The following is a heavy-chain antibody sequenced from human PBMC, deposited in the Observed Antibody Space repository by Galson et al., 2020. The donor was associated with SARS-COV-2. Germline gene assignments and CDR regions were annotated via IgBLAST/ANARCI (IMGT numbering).Heavy chain of an antibody. V-gene: IGHV1-69*10. CDR3: ARSNSYYDILTGYYGYWYFDL. CDR1: GGTFSSYA. Sequence: KISCKASGGTFSSYAISWVRQAPGQGLEWMGGIIPILGIANYAQKFQGRVTITADKSTSTAYMELSSLRSEDTAVYYCARSNSYYDILTGYYGYWYFDLCGRGTLVTVSS. CDR2: IIPILGIA. D-gene: IGHD3-9*01. J-gene: IGHJ2*01.